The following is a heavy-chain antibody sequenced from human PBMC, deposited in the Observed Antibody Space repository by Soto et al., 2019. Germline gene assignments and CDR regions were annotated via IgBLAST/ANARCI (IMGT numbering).Heavy chain of an antibody. CDR3: ARLSRVATINY. J-gene: IGHJ4*02. CDR1: GGSISSSSYY. D-gene: IGHD5-12*01. V-gene: IGHV4-39*01. Sequence: SETLSLTCTVSGGSISSSSYYWGWIRQPPGKGLEWIGSIYYSGSTYYNPSLKSRVTISEDTSKNQFSLKQSSVTAADTAVYYCARLSRVATINYWGQGTLVTVSS. CDR2: IYYSGST.